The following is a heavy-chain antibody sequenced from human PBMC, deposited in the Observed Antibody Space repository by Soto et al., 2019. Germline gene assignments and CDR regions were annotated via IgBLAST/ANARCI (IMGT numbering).Heavy chain of an antibody. CDR2: VYHSGST. Sequence: PSETLSLTCAVSGYSISSGYYWGWIRQPPGKGLEWIGTVYHSGSTFYNPSLKSPVTISVDTSKNQFSLRLTSVTAADTALYYCARVDRSGSTPNFFDSWGQGTLVTVSS. V-gene: IGHV4-38-2*01. CDR1: GYSISSGYY. D-gene: IGHD5-12*01. J-gene: IGHJ4*02. CDR3: ARVDRSGSTPNFFDS.